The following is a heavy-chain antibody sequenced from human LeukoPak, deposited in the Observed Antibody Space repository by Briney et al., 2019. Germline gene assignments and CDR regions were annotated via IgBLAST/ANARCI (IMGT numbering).Heavy chain of an antibody. D-gene: IGHD4-17*01. V-gene: IGHV3-11*04. J-gene: IGHJ4*02. CDR2: ISSSGSTI. Sequence: GGSLRLSCAASGFTFSDYYMSWIRQAPGKGPEWVSYISSSGSTIYYADSVKGRFTISRDNAKNSLYLQMNSLRAEDTAVYYCAREYDYGDYVDYWGQGTLVTVSS. CDR3: AREYDYGDYVDY. CDR1: GFTFSDYY.